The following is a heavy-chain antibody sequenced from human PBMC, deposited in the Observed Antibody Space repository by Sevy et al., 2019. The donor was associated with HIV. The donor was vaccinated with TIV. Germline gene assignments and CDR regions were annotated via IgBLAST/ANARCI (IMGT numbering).Heavy chain of an antibody. J-gene: IGHJ4*02. CDR1: GFTFNTYS. D-gene: IGHD3-16*01. CDR2: ISSGSTTI. V-gene: IGHV3-48*01. Sequence: GGSLRLSCAASGFTFNTYSMNWVRQAPGKGLEWVSYISSGSTTIYYADSVKGRFTVSRDNAKNSLYLQMNSLRAEDTAVYYCAREMGVFDYWGPGTLVTVSS. CDR3: AREMGVFDY.